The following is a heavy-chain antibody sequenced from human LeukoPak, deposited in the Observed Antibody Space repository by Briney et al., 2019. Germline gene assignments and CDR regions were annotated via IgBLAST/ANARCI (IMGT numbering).Heavy chain of an antibody. V-gene: IGHV1-8*01. D-gene: IGHD3-10*01. CDR1: GFTFTSYD. Sequence: GASVKVSCKASGFTFTSYDINWVRQARGQGLEWMGWMNPNNGNTGYAQKFQGRVTMTRDTSISTAYTELRGLRSEDTAVYYCVRDGEGVAISVNYWFDPWGQGTLVTVSS. CDR2: MNPNNGNT. J-gene: IGHJ5*02. CDR3: VRDGEGVAISVNYWFDP.